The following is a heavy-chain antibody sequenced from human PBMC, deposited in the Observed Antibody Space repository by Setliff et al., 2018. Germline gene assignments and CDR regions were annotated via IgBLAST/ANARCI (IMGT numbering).Heavy chain of an antibody. Sequence: ASVKVSCKASGYTLTNYYMHWVRQAPGQGLEWMGIINPSGGLTRYAQKFQGKVTMTRDTSTSTVYMEVSSLRSEDTAVYYCARDRYYNSWSGTSITAPHDAFDIWGQGTMVTVSS. CDR2: INPSGGLT. CDR1: GYTLTNYY. J-gene: IGHJ3*02. D-gene: IGHD3-3*01. CDR3: ARDRYYNSWSGTSITAPHDAFDI. V-gene: IGHV1-46*03.